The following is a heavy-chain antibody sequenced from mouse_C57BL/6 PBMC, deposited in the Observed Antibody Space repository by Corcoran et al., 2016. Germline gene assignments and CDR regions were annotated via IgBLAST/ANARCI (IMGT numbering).Heavy chain of an antibody. V-gene: IGHV1-26*01. CDR2: INPNNGGT. J-gene: IGHJ1*03. CDR1: GYTFTDYY. Sequence: EVQMQQSGPELVKPGASVKVSCKASGYTFTDYYINWVKQSHGKSLEWIGDINPNNGGTSYNQKFKGKATLTVDKSSSTAYMELRSLTSEDSAVYYCARHYYYGSSYYWYVDVWGTGTTVTVSS. CDR3: ARHYYYGSSYYWYVDV. D-gene: IGHD1-1*01.